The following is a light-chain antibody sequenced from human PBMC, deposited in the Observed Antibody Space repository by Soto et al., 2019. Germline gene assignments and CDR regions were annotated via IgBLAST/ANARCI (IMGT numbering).Light chain of an antibody. CDR3: QQYNSYSRYT. CDR1: QSISSW. CDR2: DAS. Sequence: DIQMTQSPSTLSASVGDRCTITCRASQSISSWLAWYQQKPGKAPKLLIYDASSLESGVPSRFSGSGSGTEFTLTISSLQPDDFATYYCQQYNSYSRYTFGQGTKVDIK. J-gene: IGKJ2*01. V-gene: IGKV1-5*01.